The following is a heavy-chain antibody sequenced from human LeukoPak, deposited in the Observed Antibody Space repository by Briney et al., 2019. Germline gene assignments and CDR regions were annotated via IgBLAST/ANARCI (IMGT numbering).Heavy chain of an antibody. CDR1: GFTFSSYG. Sequence: GGSLRLSCAASGFTFSSYGMHWVRQAPGKGLEWAAFIRYDGSNKYYADSVKGRFTISRDNSKNTLYLQMNSLRAEDTAVYYCAKDRADYYDSSGPDYWGQGTLVTVSS. V-gene: IGHV3-30*02. J-gene: IGHJ4*02. CDR3: AKDRADYYDSSGPDY. D-gene: IGHD3-22*01. CDR2: IRYDGSNK.